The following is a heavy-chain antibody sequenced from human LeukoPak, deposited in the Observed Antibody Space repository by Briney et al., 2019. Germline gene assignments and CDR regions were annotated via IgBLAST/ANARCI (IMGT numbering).Heavy chain of an antibody. CDR1: GGSISSGGYS. D-gene: IGHD6-13*01. Sequence: PSETLSLTCAVSGGSISSGGYSWSWIRQPPGKGLEWIGYIYHSGSTYYNPSLKSRVTISVDRSKNQFSLKLSSVTAADTAVYYCARTGGAAAGVWFDPWGQGTLATVSS. V-gene: IGHV4-30-2*01. CDR2: IYHSGST. J-gene: IGHJ5*02. CDR3: ARTGGAAAGVWFDP.